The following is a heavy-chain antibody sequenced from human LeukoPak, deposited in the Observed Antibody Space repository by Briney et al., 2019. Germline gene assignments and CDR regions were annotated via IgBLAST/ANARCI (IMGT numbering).Heavy chain of an antibody. CDR1: GYTVTGYY. V-gene: IGHV1-2*02. CDR3: ARDREVRYFDWLPYAHLYYYYYMDV. CDR2: INPNSVGT. D-gene: IGHD3-9*01. Sequence: GASVKVSCKASGYTVTGYYMHWGRQAPGQGLEGMGWINPNSVGTNYAQKFQGRVTMTRDTSISTAYMELSRLRSDDTAVYYCARDREVRYFDWLPYAHLYYYYYMDVWGKGTTVTISS. J-gene: IGHJ6*03.